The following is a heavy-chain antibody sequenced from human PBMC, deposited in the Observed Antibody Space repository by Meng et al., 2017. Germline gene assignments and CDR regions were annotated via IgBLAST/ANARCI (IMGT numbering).Heavy chain of an antibody. V-gene: IGHV3-23*01. D-gene: IGHD3-22*01. CDR3: ARTTYYYDSSGPWVFDY. Sequence: GGSLRLSCAASGFTFSSYAMSWVRQAPGKGLEWVSAISGSGGSTYYADSVKGRFTISRDNSKNTLYLQMNSLRAEDMAVYYCARTTYYYDSSGPWVFDYWGQGTLVTVSS. CDR1: GFTFSSYA. J-gene: IGHJ4*02. CDR2: ISGSGGST.